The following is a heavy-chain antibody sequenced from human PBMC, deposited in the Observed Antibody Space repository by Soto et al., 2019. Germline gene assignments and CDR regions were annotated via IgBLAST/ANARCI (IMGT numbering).Heavy chain of an antibody. J-gene: IGHJ1*01. CDR3: AREENCRGGTCYSEYFHH. CDR2: INPGNGNT. V-gene: IGHV1-3*01. Sequence: ASVKVSCKASGYTFTSYGMNWVRQAPGRGLEWMGWINPGNGNTKYSQKFQGRVIIERDTSTSTFYMELSSLRSEDTAVYYCAREENCRGGTCYSEYFHHWGQGTLVTVSS. CDR1: GYTFTSYG. D-gene: IGHD2-15*01.